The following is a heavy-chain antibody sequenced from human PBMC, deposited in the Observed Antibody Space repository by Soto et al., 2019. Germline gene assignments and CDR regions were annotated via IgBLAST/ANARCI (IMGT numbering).Heavy chain of an antibody. CDR2: ITWNGGNT. D-gene: IGHD3-3*01. CDR3: ARETLSFGSALDV. CDR1: GFRFDDYN. J-gene: IGHJ6*02. Sequence: GGSLRLSCAASGFRFDDYNIRWVRQAPGKGLEWVSLITWNGGNTYYADSVKGRFTISRDGTTGSVSLQMTSLKREDTGLYYCARETLSFGSALDVWGQGTMVTV. V-gene: IGHV3-43*01.